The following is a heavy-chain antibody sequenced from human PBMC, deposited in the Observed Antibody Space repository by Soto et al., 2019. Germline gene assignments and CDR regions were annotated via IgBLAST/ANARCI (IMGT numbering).Heavy chain of an antibody. V-gene: IGHV3-11*01. Sequence: GVLRLSCAASGFTFSDYYMSWIRQAPGKGLEWVSYISSSGSTIYYADSVKGRFTISRDNAKNSLYLQMNSLRAEDTAVYYCARAEHEKIYGWSPRYYYMDVWGKGTTVTVSS. D-gene: IGHD3-10*01. CDR2: ISSSGSTI. CDR1: GFTFSDYY. J-gene: IGHJ6*03. CDR3: ARAEHEKIYGWSPRYYYMDV.